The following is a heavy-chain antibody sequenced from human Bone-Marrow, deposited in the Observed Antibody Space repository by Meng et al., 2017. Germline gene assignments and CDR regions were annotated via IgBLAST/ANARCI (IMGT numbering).Heavy chain of an antibody. Sequence: QITLKESGPTLVKPTQTLMLTCTFSGFSFRTSGVGVGWIRQPPGKALEWLAVLYWDNDKGYRPSLKSRLTITKDTSKNQVVLTMTNMDPVDTATYFCAHLVPYSSSFDPWGQGTLVTVSS. CDR1: GFSFRTSGVG. CDR3: AHLVPYSSSFDP. CDR2: LYWDNDK. J-gene: IGHJ5*02. V-gene: IGHV2-5*02. D-gene: IGHD6-19*01.